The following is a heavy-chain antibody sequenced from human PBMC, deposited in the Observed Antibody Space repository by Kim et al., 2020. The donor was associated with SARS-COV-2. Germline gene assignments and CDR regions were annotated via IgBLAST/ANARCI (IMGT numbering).Heavy chain of an antibody. Sequence: TYYADSLKGRITISREDAKNSVYLQVDSLRAEDMAVYFCARSRTRYGMDVWGQGTAVIVS. CDR3: ARSRTRYGMDV. J-gene: IGHJ6*02. CDR2: T. D-gene: IGHD1-7*01. V-gene: IGHV3-21*06.